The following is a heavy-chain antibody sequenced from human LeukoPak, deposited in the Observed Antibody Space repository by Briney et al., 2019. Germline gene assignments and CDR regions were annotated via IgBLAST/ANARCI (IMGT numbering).Heavy chain of an antibody. Sequence: LPGGSLRLSCAASGFTFSSYAMSWVRQAPGKGLEWVSAISGSGGSTYYADSVKGRFTISRDNSKNTLYLQMNSLRAEDTAVYYCAREELGTLLYYYYYMDVWGKGTTVTVSS. CDR3: AREELGTLLYYYYYMDV. J-gene: IGHJ6*03. V-gene: IGHV3-23*01. D-gene: IGHD7-27*01. CDR1: GFTFSSYA. CDR2: ISGSGGST.